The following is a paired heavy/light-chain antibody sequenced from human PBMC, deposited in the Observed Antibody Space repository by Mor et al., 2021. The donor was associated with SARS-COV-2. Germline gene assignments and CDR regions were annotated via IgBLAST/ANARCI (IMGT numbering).Light chain of an antibody. CDR2: DVS. CDR3: SSYTSSSILYV. J-gene: IGLJ1*01. CDR1: SSDVGGYNY. V-gene: IGLV2-14*01. Sequence: QSALTQPASVSGSPGQSITISCTGTSSDVGGYNYVSWYQQHPGKAPKLMIYDVSNRPSGVSNRFSGSKSGNTASLTISGLQAEDEADYYCSSYTSSSILYVFGTGTKVTVL.
Heavy chain of an antibody. CDR2: IDPSDSYT. Sequence: EVQLVQSGAEVKKPGESLRISCKGSGYSFTSYWISWVRQMPGKGLEWMGRIDPSDSYTNYSPSFQGHVTISADKSISTAYLQWSSLKASDTAMYYCARLGGVYSGYDSIPAEYFQHWGQGTLVTVSS. V-gene: IGHV5-10-1*03. CDR3: ARLGGVYSGYDSIPAEYFQH. D-gene: IGHD5-12*01. CDR1: GYSFTSYW. J-gene: IGHJ1*01.